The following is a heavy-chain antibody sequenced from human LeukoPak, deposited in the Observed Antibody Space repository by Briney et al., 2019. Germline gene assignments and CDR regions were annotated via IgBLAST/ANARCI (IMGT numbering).Heavy chain of an antibody. V-gene: IGHV3-48*01. CDR3: ARGVGATDLDY. Sequence: GGSLRLSCAASGFTFSSYSMNWVRQAPGKGLEWVSYISSSSSTIYYADSVKGRFTISRDNAKNSLYLQMNSLRAEDTAVYYCARGVGATDLDYWGQGTLVTFSS. CDR1: GFTFSSYS. J-gene: IGHJ4*02. D-gene: IGHD1-26*01. CDR2: ISSSSSTI.